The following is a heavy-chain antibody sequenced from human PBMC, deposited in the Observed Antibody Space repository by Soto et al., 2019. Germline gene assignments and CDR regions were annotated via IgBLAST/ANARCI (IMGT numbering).Heavy chain of an antibody. D-gene: IGHD6-19*01. J-gene: IGHJ6*02. Sequence: SENLSLTCAVYGGSFRGYYWRWIRQPPGKGLEWIGEINHRGSTNYNPSLKSRVTISVDTSKNQFSLKLSSVTAADTAVYYCARGDRSGWYWDYYYYGMDVWGQGNTVT. CDR1: GGSFRGYY. CDR2: INHRGST. V-gene: IGHV4-34*01. CDR3: ARGDRSGWYWDYYYYGMDV.